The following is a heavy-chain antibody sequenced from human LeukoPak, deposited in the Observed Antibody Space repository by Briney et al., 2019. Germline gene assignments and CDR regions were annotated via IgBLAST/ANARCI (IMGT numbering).Heavy chain of an antibody. J-gene: IGHJ5*02. D-gene: IGHD3-3*01. V-gene: IGHV1-8*01. CDR3: ARKYRVWSGYPNWFDP. CDR2: MNPNSGNT. Sequence: ASVKVSCKASGYTFTSYDINWVRQATGQGLEWMGWMNPNSGNTGYAQKFQGRVTITRNTSISTAYMELSSLRSEDTAVYYCARKYRVWSGYPNWFDPWGQGTLVTVSS. CDR1: GYTFTSYD.